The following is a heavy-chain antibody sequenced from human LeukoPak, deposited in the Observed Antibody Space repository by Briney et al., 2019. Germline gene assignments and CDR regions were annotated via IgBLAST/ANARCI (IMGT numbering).Heavy chain of an antibody. J-gene: IGHJ5*02. CDR3: ARGLHDYGNYAGWFDP. V-gene: IGHV1-46*01. Sequence: ASVKVSCKASGYTFTSYYMHWVRQAPGQGLEWMGIINPSGGSTSYAQKFQGRVTMTRDMSTSTVYMELSGLRSEDTAVYYCARGLHDYGNYAGWFDPWGQGTLVTVSS. CDR2: INPSGGST. CDR1: GYTFTSYY. D-gene: IGHD4-11*01.